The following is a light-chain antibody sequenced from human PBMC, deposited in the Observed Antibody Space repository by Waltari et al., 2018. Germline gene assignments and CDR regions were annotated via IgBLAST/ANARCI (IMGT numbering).Light chain of an antibody. CDR1: TGAVTSGHY. J-gene: IGLJ1*01. CDR2: DTS. V-gene: IGLV7-46*01. CDR3: LLSYSGARSRV. Sequence: QAVVTQEPSLTVSPGGTVTLTCGSSTGAVTSGHYPYWFQQKPGQAPRTLIYDTSNKHSWTPARFSGSLLGGKAALTLSGAQPEDEAEYYCLLSYSGARSRVFGTGTMVTVL.